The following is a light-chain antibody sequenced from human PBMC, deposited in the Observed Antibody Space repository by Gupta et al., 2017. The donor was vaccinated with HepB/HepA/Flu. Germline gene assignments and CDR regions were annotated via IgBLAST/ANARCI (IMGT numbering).Light chain of an antibody. V-gene: IGLV2-23*02. J-gene: IGLJ1*01. CDR1: RSDVGSYNL. CDR2: EVS. CDR3: CADAGSSSYV. Sequence: SSLPQPASVSGSPVPSITISCTGTRSDVGSYNLVSWYQQHPGKAPNLMVYEVSKRPAGVASRFSGSKAGNTASLTISGHEEEDEADYYCCADAGSSSYVFGTGTKGTVL.